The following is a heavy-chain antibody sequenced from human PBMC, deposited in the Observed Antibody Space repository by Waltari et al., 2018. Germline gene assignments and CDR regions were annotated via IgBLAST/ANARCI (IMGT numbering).Heavy chain of an antibody. Sequence: QVQLVESGGGVVQPGRSLRLSCAASGFTFSHYGMHWVRQAPGKGREGVAVISDDGSIKYYGDSGKGRVTLSRDKSRNTLNLQMNRLRTEDTAMYYCVSYPIFQGAVDAFDIWGQGTMVTVSS. D-gene: IGHD3-3*02. CDR3: VSYPIFQGAVDAFDI. J-gene: IGHJ3*02. CDR2: ISDDGSIK. V-gene: IGHV3-30*03. CDR1: GFTFSHYG.